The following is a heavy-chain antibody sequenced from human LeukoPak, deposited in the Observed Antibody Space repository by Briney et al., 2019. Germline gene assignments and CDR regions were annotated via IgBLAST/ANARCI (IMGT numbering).Heavy chain of an antibody. J-gene: IGHJ4*02. D-gene: IGHD5-12*01. CDR3: ARGRHSGYDKIFDY. CDR2: ISYDGSNK. CDR1: GFTFSSYA. Sequence: PGRSLRLSCAASGFTFSSYAMHWVRQAPGKGLEWVAVISYDGSNKYYADSVEGRFTISRDNSKNTLYLQMNSLRAEDTAVYYCARGRHSGYDKIFDYWGQGTLVTVSS. V-gene: IGHV3-30-3*01.